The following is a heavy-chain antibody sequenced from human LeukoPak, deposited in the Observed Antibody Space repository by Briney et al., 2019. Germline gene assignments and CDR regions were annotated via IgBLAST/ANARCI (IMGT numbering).Heavy chain of an antibody. D-gene: IGHD6-13*01. CDR1: GYSISSGYY. Sequence: PSETLSLTCAVSGYSISSGYYWGWIRKPPGPGLEWIGSIYHSGSTYYNPSLKSRVTISVDTSKNQFSLKLSSVTAADTAVYYCARIPSGKHRIAAADPFDYWGQGTLVTVSS. CDR2: IYHSGST. CDR3: ARIPSGKHRIAAADPFDY. V-gene: IGHV4-38-2*01. J-gene: IGHJ4*02.